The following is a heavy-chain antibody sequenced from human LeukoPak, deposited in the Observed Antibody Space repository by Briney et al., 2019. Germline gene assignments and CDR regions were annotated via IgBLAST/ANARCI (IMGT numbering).Heavy chain of an antibody. CDR1: GFTFSSYW. D-gene: IGHD2-21*01. Sequence: GGSLRLSCAASGFTFSSYWMSWVRQAPGKGLEWVANIKQDGSEKYYVDSVKGRFTISRDNAKNSLYLQMNSLRAEDTAVNYCARGIPRYYYYYGMDVWGQGTTVTVSS. J-gene: IGHJ6*02. CDR3: ARGIPRYYYYYGMDV. V-gene: IGHV3-7*04. CDR2: IKQDGSEK.